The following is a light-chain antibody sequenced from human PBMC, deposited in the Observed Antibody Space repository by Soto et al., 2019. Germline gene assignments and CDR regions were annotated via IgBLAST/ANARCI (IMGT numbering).Light chain of an antibody. CDR2: EVS. CDR1: SRDVGVFNY. Sequence: QAAVTQPGSVSGSPGQSITISCTGKSRDVGVFNYVSWYQYHPGKAPKIMVFEVSNRPSGVSHRFSGSKSGNTASLTISGLQTKDVVVYDCNTNTINCSIVSVTGTKFPV. V-gene: IGLV2-14*01. CDR3: NTNTINCSIV. J-gene: IGLJ1*01.